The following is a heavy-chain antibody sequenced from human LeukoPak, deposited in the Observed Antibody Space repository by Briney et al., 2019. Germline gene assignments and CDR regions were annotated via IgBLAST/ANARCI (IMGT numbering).Heavy chain of an antibody. CDR1: GFTFSSYA. D-gene: IGHD1-26*01. CDR2: INGSGGST. Sequence: GGSLRLSCAASGFTFSSYAMSWVRQAPGKGLEWVSAINGSGGSTYYADSVKGRFTISRDNSKNTLYLQMNSLRAEDTAVYYCASLYSGSYFGWFDPWGQGTLVTVSS. J-gene: IGHJ5*02. V-gene: IGHV3-23*01. CDR3: ASLYSGSYFGWFDP.